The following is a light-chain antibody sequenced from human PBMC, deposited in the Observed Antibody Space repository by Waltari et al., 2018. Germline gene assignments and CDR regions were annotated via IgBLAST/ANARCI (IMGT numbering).Light chain of an antibody. V-gene: IGLV4-69*01. CDR2: VNSDGSH. Sequence: QLVLTQSPSASASLGASVKLPCTLSSGHSSNVIAWLHQQPKKGPRYLMKVNSDGSHNKGDEIPARFSGSSSGAERYLTISSLQSEDEADYYCQTGGHGTWVFGGGTKLTVL. J-gene: IGLJ3*02. CDR3: QTGGHGTWV. CDR1: SGHSSNV.